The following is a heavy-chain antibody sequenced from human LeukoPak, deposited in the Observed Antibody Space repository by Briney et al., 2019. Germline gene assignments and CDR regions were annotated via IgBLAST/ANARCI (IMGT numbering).Heavy chain of an antibody. J-gene: IGHJ6*03. CDR2: ISGSGGST. CDR3: ATFLFGVDYYYYYMDV. Sequence: GGSLRLSCAAYGFTFSSYAMSWVRQAPGKGLEWVSAISGSGGSTYYADSVKGRFTISRDNSKNTLYLQMNSLRAEDTAVYYCATFLFGVDYYYYYMDVWGKGTTVTVSS. CDR1: GFTFSSYA. V-gene: IGHV3-23*01. D-gene: IGHD3-3*01.